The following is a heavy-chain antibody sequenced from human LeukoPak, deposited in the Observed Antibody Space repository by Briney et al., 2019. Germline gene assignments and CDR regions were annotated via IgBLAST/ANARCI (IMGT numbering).Heavy chain of an antibody. Sequence: PSETLSLTCTVSGGSISSGDYYWSWIRQPPGKGLEWIGYIYYSGSTYYNPSLKSRVTISVDTSKNQFSLKLSSVTAADTAVYYCARELVGWGVAGLSVGYYFDYWGQGTLVTVSS. V-gene: IGHV4-30-4*02. CDR1: GGSISSGDYY. CDR2: IYYSGST. J-gene: IGHJ4*02. D-gene: IGHD6-19*01. CDR3: ARELVGWGVAGLSVGYYFDY.